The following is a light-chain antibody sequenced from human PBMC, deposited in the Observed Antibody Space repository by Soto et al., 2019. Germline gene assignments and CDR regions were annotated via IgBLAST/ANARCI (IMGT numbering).Light chain of an antibody. V-gene: IGLV2-8*01. CDR1: SSDVGAYNY. Sequence: QSVLTQPPSASGSPGQSVTISCTGTSSDVGAYNYVSWYQQHPGKGPKLMIYEVSKWPSGVPDRFSGSKSGNTASLTVSGLQAEDETDYYSSSYAGSNTYVFGTGTKVTVL. J-gene: IGLJ1*01. CDR2: EVS. CDR3: SSYAGSNTYV.